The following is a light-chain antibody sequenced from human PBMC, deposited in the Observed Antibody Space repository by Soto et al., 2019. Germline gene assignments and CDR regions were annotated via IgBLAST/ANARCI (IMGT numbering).Light chain of an antibody. J-gene: IGLJ3*02. CDR2: TTN. CDR1: TGAVTSENY. CDR3: LLYYGGAQLV. V-gene: IGLV7-43*01. Sequence: QAVVTQEPSLTVSPGGTVTLTCASSTGAVTSENYPSWFQQKPGQTPRTLIYTTNSRHSWTPARFSGSLLGGKAALTLSGVQPEDEAEYYCLLYYGGAQLVFGGGTKVTVL.